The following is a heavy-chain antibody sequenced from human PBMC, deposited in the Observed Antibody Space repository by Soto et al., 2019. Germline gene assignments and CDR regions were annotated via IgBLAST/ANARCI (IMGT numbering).Heavy chain of an antibody. Sequence: EVQLVESGGGLVQPGGSLRLSCATSGFILSDCAMNWVRQAPGKGLEWVSYISSSSSVIDYADSVKGRFTVSRDNARNSLYLQMNSLRAEDTAVYYCARDLSWGSNWYYYMDVRGKGTTVTVSS. D-gene: IGHD7-27*01. V-gene: IGHV3-48*01. CDR1: GFILSDCA. CDR3: ARDLSWGSNWYYYMDV. J-gene: IGHJ6*03. CDR2: ISSSSSVI.